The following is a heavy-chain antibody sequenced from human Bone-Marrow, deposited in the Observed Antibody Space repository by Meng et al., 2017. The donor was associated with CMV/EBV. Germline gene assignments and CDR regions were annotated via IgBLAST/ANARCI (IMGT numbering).Heavy chain of an antibody. V-gene: IGHV4-34*01. J-gene: IGHJ5*02. CDR2: MNHSGST. D-gene: IGHD3-9*01. CDR1: YS. CDR3: ARTHYDILTGYYNIKKYNWFDP. Sequence: YSCSWYRQRPGKELEWIGEMNHSGSTNYSPSLNSRVTISVDTSKNQFSLKLSSVTAADTAVYYCARTHYDILTGYYNIKKYNWFDPWGQGTLVTVSS.